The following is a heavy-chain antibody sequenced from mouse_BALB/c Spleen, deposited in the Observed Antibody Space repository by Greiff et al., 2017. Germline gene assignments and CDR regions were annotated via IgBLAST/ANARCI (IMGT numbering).Heavy chain of an antibody. Sequence: VQLQQSGPELVKPGASVRISCKASGYTFTSYYIHWVKQRPGQGLEWIGWIYPGNVNTKYNEKFKGKATLTADKSSSTAYMQLSSLTSEDSAVYFCAGGNYFDYWGQGTTLTVSS. CDR1: GYTFTSYY. J-gene: IGHJ2*01. CDR2: IYPGNVNT. V-gene: IGHV1S56*01. CDR3: AGGNYFDY.